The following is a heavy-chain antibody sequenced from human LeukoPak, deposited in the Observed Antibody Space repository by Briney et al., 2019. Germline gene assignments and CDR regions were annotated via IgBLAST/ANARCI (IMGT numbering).Heavy chain of an antibody. CDR1: GGSISSGGYY. Sequence: SSETLSLTCTVSGGSISSGGYYWSWIRQHPGKGLEWIGYIYYSGSTYYNPSLKSRVTISVDTSKNQFSLKLSSVTAADTAVYYCARREKLVFDYWGQGTLVTVSS. CDR3: ARREKLVFDY. J-gene: IGHJ4*02. V-gene: IGHV4-31*03. CDR2: IYYSGST. D-gene: IGHD6-6*01.